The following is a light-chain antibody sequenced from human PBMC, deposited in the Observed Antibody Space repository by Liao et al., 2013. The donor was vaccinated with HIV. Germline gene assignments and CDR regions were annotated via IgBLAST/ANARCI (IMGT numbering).Light chain of an antibody. V-gene: IGLV3-25*03. CDR1: ALPKQY. CDR3: KSADSRVGTLAPV. CDR2: KDT. Sequence: SYELTQPPSVSVSPGQTARITCSGEALPKQYAYWYQQRPGQAPVLVIYKDTERPSGIPERFSGSSSRTTVYVRPSGGRPRQGTTEADYCCKSADSRVGTLAPVFGG. J-gene: IGLJ3*02.